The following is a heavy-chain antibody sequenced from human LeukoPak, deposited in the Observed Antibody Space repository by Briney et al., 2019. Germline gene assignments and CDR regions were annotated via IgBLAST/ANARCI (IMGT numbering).Heavy chain of an antibody. D-gene: IGHD7-27*01. CDR2: VNQGGSQK. Sequence: GGSLRLSCVASGFSFSSYWMSWVRQAPEKGLEWVANVNQGGSQKYYVDSVKGRFTISRDNVKNSLYLEMNNLIAEDTAVYYCARAYWGSADYWGQGTLVTVSS. CDR3: ARAYWGSADY. CDR1: GFSFSSYW. J-gene: IGHJ4*02. V-gene: IGHV3-7*03.